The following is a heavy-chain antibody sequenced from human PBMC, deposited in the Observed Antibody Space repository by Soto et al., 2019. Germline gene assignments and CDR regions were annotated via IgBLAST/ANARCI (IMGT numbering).Heavy chain of an antibody. Sequence: XGSLRLSCVAAGFTFSSYFMGWVRQAPGKGLEWVANINQDGGGTYYVDSVQGRFTISRDNAKDSLFLQLNSLRGEDTAVYYCARYFRGSGRYFFDYWGQGTLVTVSS. CDR2: INQDGGGT. D-gene: IGHD6-19*01. J-gene: IGHJ4*02. V-gene: IGHV3-7*03. CDR3: ARYFRGSGRYFFDY. CDR1: GFTFSSYF.